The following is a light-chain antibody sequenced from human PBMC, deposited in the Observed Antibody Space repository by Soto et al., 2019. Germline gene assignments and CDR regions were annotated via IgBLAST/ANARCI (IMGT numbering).Light chain of an antibody. CDR1: RSDVGGYNY. CDR2: DVS. CDR3: SSYTSSSTLG. V-gene: IGLV2-14*01. J-gene: IGLJ2*01. Sequence: QSALTQPASVSGSPGQSITISCTGTRSDVGGYNYVSWYQQYPGKAPKLMIYDVSQRPSGVSNRFSGSKSGNTASLTISGLQAEDEADDYCSSYTSSSTLGFGGGTKLTVL.